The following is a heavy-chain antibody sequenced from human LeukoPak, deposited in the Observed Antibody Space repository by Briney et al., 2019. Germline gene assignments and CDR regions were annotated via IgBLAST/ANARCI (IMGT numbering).Heavy chain of an antibody. CDR1: GGSISSSNW. D-gene: IGHD6-13*01. J-gene: IGHJ6*02. CDR2: IYHSGST. V-gene: IGHV4-4*02. CDR3: AKLSSSWTDYYYGVDV. Sequence: PSGTLSLTCAVSGGSISSSNWWSWVRQPPGKGLEWIGEIYHSGSTNYNPSLKSRVTISVDKSKNRFSLKLSSVTAADTAVYYCAKLSSSWTDYYYGVDVWGQGTTVTVSS.